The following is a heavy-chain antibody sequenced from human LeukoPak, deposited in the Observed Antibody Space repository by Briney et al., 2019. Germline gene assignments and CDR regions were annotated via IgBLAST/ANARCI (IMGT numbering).Heavy chain of an antibody. CDR1: GYTFTGYY. V-gene: IGHV1-2*02. Sequence: ASVRVSCKASGYTFTGYYMHWVRQAPGQGLEWMGWINPNSGGTNYAQKFQGRVTMTRDTSISTAYMELSRLRSEDMAVYYCARGATYCGGDCYPHAEYFQHWGQGTLVTVSS. CDR3: ARGATYCGGDCYPHAEYFQH. J-gene: IGHJ1*01. CDR2: INPNSGGT. D-gene: IGHD2-21*02.